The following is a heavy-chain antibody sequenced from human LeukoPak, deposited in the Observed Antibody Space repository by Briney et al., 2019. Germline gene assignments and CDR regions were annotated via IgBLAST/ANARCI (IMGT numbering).Heavy chain of an antibody. Sequence: SETLSLTCTVSGGSISSYYWSWIRQPPGKGLECIGYVYYTGSTNYNPSLKSRVTISIDTSKYQFSLKLSSVTAADTAVYYCARQHYSSAWYPLDYWGQGTLVTVSS. CDR3: ARQHYSSAWYPLDY. CDR1: GGSISSYY. V-gene: IGHV4-59*01. D-gene: IGHD6-19*01. CDR2: VYYTGST. J-gene: IGHJ4*02.